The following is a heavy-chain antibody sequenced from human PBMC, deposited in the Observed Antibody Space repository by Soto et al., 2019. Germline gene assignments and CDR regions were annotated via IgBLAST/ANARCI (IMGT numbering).Heavy chain of an antibody. V-gene: IGHV3-73*02. CDR1: GLIFRGSA. CDR2: IRSKPKSYAT. J-gene: IGHJ4*02. CDR3: TSLPHY. Sequence: EMQLVESGGGLVQPGGSLKLSCTASGLIFRGSAMHWVRQASGKGLEWVGRIRSKPKSYATLYAESVKGRFTISRDDSESTVSLEMNSLKTEDTAVYYCTSLPHYWGQGTQVTVSS.